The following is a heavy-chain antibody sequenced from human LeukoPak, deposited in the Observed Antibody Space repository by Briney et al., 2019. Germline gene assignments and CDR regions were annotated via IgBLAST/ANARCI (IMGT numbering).Heavy chain of an antibody. CDR3: ARALFCTNGVCEFDN. Sequence: SETLSLTCTVSGGSISSYYWSWIRQPPGKGLEWIGYIYYSGSTNYNPSLKSRVTISVDTSKNQFSLKLSSVTAADTAVYYCARALFCTNGVCEFDNWGQGTLVTVSS. CDR1: GGSISSYY. V-gene: IGHV4-59*01. CDR2: IYYSGST. D-gene: IGHD2-8*01. J-gene: IGHJ4*02.